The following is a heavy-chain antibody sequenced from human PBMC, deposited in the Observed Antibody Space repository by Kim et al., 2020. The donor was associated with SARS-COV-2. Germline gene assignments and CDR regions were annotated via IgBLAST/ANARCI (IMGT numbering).Heavy chain of an antibody. D-gene: IGHD3-10*01. CDR2: ISWNSGYI. V-gene: IGHV3-9*01. J-gene: IGHJ4*02. Sequence: GGSLRLSCAASGFIFDDCAMHWVRQAPGKGLEWVSSISWNSGYIDYADSVRGRFTISRDNAKNSLYLQMNSLRVEDTALYYCAKDKGHCCDSGTCYDYWGQGTLVTVSS. CDR3: AKDKGHCCDSGTCYDY. CDR1: GFIFDDCA.